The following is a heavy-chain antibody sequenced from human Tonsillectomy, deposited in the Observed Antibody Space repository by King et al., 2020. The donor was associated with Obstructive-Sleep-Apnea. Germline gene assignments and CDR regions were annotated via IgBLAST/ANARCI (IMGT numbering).Heavy chain of an antibody. CDR3: ARQYSVRFDY. D-gene: IGHD2-21*01. CDR2: IHYRGST. CDR1: GGSLSSGGYY. V-gene: IGHV4-31*03. Sequence: VPLQESGPGLVKPSQTLSLTCTVSGGSLSSGGYYLSWIRQHPGQGLEWIGYIHYRGSTHYNPSLKSRGTISVDTSKNQFSLKLSSVTAADTAVYYCARQYSVRFDYWGQGTLVTVSS. J-gene: IGHJ4*02.